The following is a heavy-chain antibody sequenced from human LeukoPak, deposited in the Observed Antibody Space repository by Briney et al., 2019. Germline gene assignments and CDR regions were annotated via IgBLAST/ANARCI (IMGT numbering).Heavy chain of an antibody. V-gene: IGHV3-21*01. Sequence: GGSLRLSCAASGFTFSSYSTNWVRQAPGKGLEWVSSISSSSSYIYYADSVKGRFTISRDNAKNSLYLQMNSLRAEDTAVYYCARDPADWYFDLWGRGTLVTVSS. CDR1: GFTFSSYS. CDR3: ARDPADWYFDL. J-gene: IGHJ2*01. CDR2: ISSSSSYI. D-gene: IGHD2-2*01.